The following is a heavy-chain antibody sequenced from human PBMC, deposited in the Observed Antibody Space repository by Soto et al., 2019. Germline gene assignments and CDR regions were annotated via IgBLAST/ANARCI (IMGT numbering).Heavy chain of an antibody. CDR3: ARNPGGYYYGMDV. V-gene: IGHV3-30*19. J-gene: IGHJ6*02. CDR1: GFTSSRYG. Sequence: GGSLRLSCAAAGFTSSRYGIHWVRQAPGKGLEWVAVISDDGSNKYYADSVKGRFTISRDNSKNTLYLQMNSLRAEDTAVYYCARNPGGYYYGMDVWGQGTTVTVSS. CDR2: ISDDGSNK. D-gene: IGHD3-10*01.